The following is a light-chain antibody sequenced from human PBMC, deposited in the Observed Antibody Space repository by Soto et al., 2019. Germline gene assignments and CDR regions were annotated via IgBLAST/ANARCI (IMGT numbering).Light chain of an antibody. V-gene: IGKV1-33*01. Sequence: DIQMTQSTSSLSASVGDRVTITCQASQDISNYLNWYQQKQGKAPKLLIYDASNLETVVPSRFSGSGSGTDFTFTISSLQPEDIATYYCQQYDNLITFGHGTRLEIK. CDR1: QDISNY. CDR3: QQYDNLIT. CDR2: DAS. J-gene: IGKJ5*01.